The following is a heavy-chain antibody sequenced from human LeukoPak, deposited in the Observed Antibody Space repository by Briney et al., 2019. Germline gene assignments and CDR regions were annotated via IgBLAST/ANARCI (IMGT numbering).Heavy chain of an antibody. J-gene: IGHJ5*02. Sequence: SETLSLTCTVSGGSISSYYWSWTRQPPGKGLEWIGYIYYSGSTNYKPSLKSRVTISVDTSKNQFSLKLSSVTAADTAVYYCARGGYYGSGNDFRFDPWGQGTLVTVSS. D-gene: IGHD3-10*01. CDR3: ARGGYYGSGNDFRFDP. CDR1: GGSISSYY. V-gene: IGHV4-59*01. CDR2: IYYSGST.